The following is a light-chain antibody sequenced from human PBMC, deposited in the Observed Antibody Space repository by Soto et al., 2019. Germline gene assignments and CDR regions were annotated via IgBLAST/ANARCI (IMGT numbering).Light chain of an antibody. Sequence: EIVMTQSPATLSVSPGERATLSCRASQSISSNLAWYQHKPGQAPRLLIYATSTRATGIPARFSGSGSGTDFTLTISSLQSEDFAVYYCQQYDYWWTFGQGTKVDIK. V-gene: IGKV3-15*01. CDR2: ATS. CDR1: QSISSN. J-gene: IGKJ1*01. CDR3: QQYDYWWT.